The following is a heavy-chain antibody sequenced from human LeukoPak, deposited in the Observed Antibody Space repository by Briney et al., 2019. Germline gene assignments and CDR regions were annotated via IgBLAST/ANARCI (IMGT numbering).Heavy chain of an antibody. Sequence: SETLSLTCAVSGGSISSNNWWHWVRQPPGKGLEWIGEIYHTGSTIYNASLKSRVTLSVDKSRNQFSLNLRSVAAADTAVYYCAREIAVAGAASLDYWGQGILVTVS. V-gene: IGHV4-4*02. CDR2: IYHTGST. D-gene: IGHD6-19*01. J-gene: IGHJ4*02. CDR1: GGSISSNNW. CDR3: AREIAVAGAASLDY.